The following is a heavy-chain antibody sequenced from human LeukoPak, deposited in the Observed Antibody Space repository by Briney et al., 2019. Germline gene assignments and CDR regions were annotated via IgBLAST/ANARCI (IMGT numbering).Heavy chain of an antibody. D-gene: IGHD1-14*01. CDR2: ISSSSSYI. J-gene: IGHJ4*02. CDR3: ARVGPPPINIFDY. CDR1: GFTFSSYS. V-gene: IGHV3-21*01. Sequence: KPGGSLGLSCAASGFTFSSYSMNWVCQAPGKGLEWVSSISSSSSYIYYADSVKGRFTISRDNAKNSLYLQMNSLRAEDTAVYYCARVGPPPINIFDYWGQGTLVTVSS.